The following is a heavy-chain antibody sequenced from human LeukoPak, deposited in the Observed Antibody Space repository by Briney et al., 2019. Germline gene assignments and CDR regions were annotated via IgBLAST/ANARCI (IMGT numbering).Heavy chain of an antibody. D-gene: IGHD6-13*01. CDR3: ARDEDSSSWSALDY. CDR1: GFTFSNYA. CDR2: ISYDGSNK. Sequence: GGSLRLSCAVSGFTFSNYAIHWVRQAPGKGLEWVAVISYDGSNKYYADSVKGRFAISRDNSKNTLYLQMNSLRAEDTAVYYCARDEDSSSWSALDYWGQGTLVTVSS. J-gene: IGHJ4*02. V-gene: IGHV3-30*09.